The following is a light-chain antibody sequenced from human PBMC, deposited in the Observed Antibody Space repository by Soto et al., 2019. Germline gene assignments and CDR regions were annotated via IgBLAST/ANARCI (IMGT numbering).Light chain of an antibody. J-gene: IGKJ1*01. CDR2: AAS. CDR1: QSVTNH. CDR3: QQSYNSPRT. Sequence: DIQMTQSPSSLSASVGDRVTITCRASQSVTNHLNWYQQKPGRAPNLLLYAASTLQTGVPSRFSGSGSGTDFTLTISSLQPADFATYYCQQSYNSPRTFGPGTKV. V-gene: IGKV1-39*01.